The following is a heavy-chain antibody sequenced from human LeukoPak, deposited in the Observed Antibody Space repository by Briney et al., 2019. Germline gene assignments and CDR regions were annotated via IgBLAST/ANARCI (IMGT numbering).Heavy chain of an antibody. CDR1: VLTLSSYG. CDR2: IRYDGSNK. V-gene: IGHV3-30*02. Sequence: VGSLSLSRAPSVLTLSSYGMHWVRPAPGKGREWVAFIRYDGSNKYYADSVKGRFTISRDNSKNTLYLQMNSLRAEDTAVYYCAKGLRYFDWLLHWGQGTLVTVSS. J-gene: IGHJ4*02. D-gene: IGHD3-9*01. CDR3: AKGLRYFDWLLH.